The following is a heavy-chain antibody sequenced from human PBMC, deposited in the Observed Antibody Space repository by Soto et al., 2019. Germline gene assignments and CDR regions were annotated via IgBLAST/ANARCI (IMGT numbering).Heavy chain of an antibody. CDR1: GYTLTELS. CDR2: FDPEDGET. V-gene: IGHV1-24*01. J-gene: IGHJ4*02. D-gene: IGHD6-13*01. CDR3: ATDGRIAAAGTVGVFDY. Sequence: ASVKVSCKVSGYTLTELSMHWVRQAPGKGLEWMGGFDPEDGETIYAQKFQGRVTMTEDTSTDTAYMELSSLRSEDTAVYYCATDGRIAAAGTVGVFDYWGQGTLVTVSS.